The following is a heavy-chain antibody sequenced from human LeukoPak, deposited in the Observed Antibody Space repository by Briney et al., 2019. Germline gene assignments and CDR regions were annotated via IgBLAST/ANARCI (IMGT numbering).Heavy chain of an antibody. CDR2: IYYSGST. CDR1: GGSISSYY. D-gene: IGHD1-26*01. V-gene: IGHV4-59*01. J-gene: IGHJ6*03. CDR3: ARGRAGRYMDV. Sequence: PSETLSLTCTVSGGSISSYYWSWIRQPPGKGLEWIGYIYYSGSTNYNPSLKSRVTISVDTSKNQFSLDLNSVTAADTAVYYCARGRAGRYMDVWGKGTTVTVSS.